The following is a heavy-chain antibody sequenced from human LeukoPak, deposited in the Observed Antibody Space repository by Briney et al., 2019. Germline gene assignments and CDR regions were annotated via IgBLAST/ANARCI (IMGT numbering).Heavy chain of an antibody. J-gene: IGHJ6*04. CDR1: GYSFTSYW. D-gene: IGHD3-10*01. CDR2: TDPSDPYT. Sequence: GESLKISCKGSGYSFTSYWIGWVRQMPGKGLEWMGRTDPSDPYTNYSPSFQGHVTTSADKSISTAYLQWSSLKASDAAMYYCASDYGSGNKNYYYYGMDVWGKGTTVTVSS. V-gene: IGHV5-10-1*01. CDR3: ASDYGSGNKNYYYYGMDV.